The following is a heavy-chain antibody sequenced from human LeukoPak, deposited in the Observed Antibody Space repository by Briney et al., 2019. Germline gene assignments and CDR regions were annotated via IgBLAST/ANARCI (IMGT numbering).Heavy chain of an antibody. J-gene: IGHJ4*02. CDR2: VFSRGTT. CDR1: GASMNNYY. CDR3: ARSWAAKWELPGQFDS. V-gene: IGHV4-59*08. Sequence: SDTLSLTCTVSGASMNNYYWSWIRRSPEKGLEWLGFVFSRGTTNLNPSFKSRLIMSIDTSKNQFSLRLSSVTAADTAVYFCARSWAAKWELPGQFDSWGQGRLVSVSS. D-gene: IGHD1-26*01.